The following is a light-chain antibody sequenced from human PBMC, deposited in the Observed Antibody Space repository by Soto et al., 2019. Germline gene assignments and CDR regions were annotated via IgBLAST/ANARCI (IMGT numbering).Light chain of an antibody. CDR1: QSVSDF. Sequence: EIVLTQSPGTLSLSPGERATLYCRASQSVSDFLAWHQQKPGQAPRLLIYGASTRATGIPDRFSGSGSGTEFTLTISRFETADFEVHQCQQYDKSHMRYTFGQGTRLEIK. CDR2: GAS. J-gene: IGKJ5*01. CDR3: QQYDKSHMRYT. V-gene: IGKV3-20*01.